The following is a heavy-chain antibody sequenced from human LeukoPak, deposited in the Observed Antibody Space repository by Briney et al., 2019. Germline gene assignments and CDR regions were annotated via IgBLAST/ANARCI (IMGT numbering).Heavy chain of an antibody. CDR1: GFTFDDYA. D-gene: IGHD1-26*01. J-gene: IGHJ4*02. CDR2: ISSSSSYI. Sequence: GRSLRLSCAASGFTFDDYAMHWVRQAPGKGLEWVSSISSSSSYIYYADSVKGRFTISRDNAKNSLYLQMNTLRAEDTAVYYCARDWTTYSGSQYYFDFWGQGTLVTVSS. CDR3: ARDWTTYSGSQYYFDF. V-gene: IGHV3-21*01.